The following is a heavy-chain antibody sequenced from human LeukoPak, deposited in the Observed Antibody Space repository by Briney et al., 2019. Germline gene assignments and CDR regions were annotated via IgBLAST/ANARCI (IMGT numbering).Heavy chain of an antibody. J-gene: IGHJ4*02. CDR2: INPSGGST. V-gene: IGHV1-46*01. D-gene: IGHD6-19*01. Sequence: ASVKVSCKASGYTSTSYYMHWVRQAPGQGLEWMGIINPSGGSTSYAQKFQGRVTMTRDTSTSTVYMELSSLRSEDTAVYYCARDHAVAVYVDYWGQGTLVTVSS. CDR1: GYTSTSYY. CDR3: ARDHAVAVYVDY.